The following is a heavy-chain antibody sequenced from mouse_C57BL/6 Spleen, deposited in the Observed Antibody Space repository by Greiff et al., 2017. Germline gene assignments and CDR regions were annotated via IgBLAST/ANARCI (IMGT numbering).Heavy chain of an antibody. J-gene: IGHJ4*01. CDR2: ISSGSSTI. V-gene: IGHV5-17*01. CDR3: ARRETGYAMDY. D-gene: IGHD4-1*01. Sequence: EVHLVESGGGLVKPGGSLKLSCAASGFTFSDYGMHWVRQAPEKGLEWVAYISSGSSTIYYADTVKGRFTISRDNAKNTLFLQMTSMRSEDTAMYYCARRETGYAMDYWGQGTSVTVSS. CDR1: GFTFSDYG.